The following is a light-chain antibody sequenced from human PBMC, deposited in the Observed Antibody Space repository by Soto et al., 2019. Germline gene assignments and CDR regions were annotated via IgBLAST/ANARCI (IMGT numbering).Light chain of an antibody. J-gene: IGKJ4*01. Sequence: EIVLTQSPGTLSLSPGERATLSCRASQSVSSSYLAWYQQKSGQAPRLLIYGASSRATGIPDRFSGSGSGTDFTLTISRLEPEDVAVYYCQQYGSSLLTFGGGTKVEIK. CDR2: GAS. CDR1: QSVSSSY. CDR3: QQYGSSLLT. V-gene: IGKV3-20*01.